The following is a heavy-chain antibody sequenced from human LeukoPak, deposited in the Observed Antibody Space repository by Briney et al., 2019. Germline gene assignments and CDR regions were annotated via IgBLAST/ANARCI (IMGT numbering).Heavy chain of an antibody. CDR2: IRYDGSNK. CDR3: AKDRRVAAAGTVLFDY. D-gene: IGHD6-13*01. Sequence: GGSLRLSCAASGFTFSSYEMNWVRQAPGKGLEWVAFIRYDGSNKYYADSVKGRFTISRDNSKNTLYLQMNSLRAEDTAVYYCAKDRRVAAAGTVLFDYWGQGTLVTVSS. CDR1: GFTFSSYE. V-gene: IGHV3-30*02. J-gene: IGHJ4*02.